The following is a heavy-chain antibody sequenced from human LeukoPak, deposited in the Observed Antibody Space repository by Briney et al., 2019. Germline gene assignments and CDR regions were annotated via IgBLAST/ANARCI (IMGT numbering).Heavy chain of an antibody. Sequence: GASVNVSCEASGYVFIGNYLHWVRQAPGQGLEWLGWINPDSGDTNYAQKFQGRVTMTRDTSINTAYMELSSLTSDDTAVYYCTRHGDSYKSWGQGTLVTDPS. CDR2: INPDSGDT. J-gene: IGHJ4*02. D-gene: IGHD5-24*01. CDR1: GYVFIGNY. CDR3: TRHGDSYKS. V-gene: IGHV1-2*02.